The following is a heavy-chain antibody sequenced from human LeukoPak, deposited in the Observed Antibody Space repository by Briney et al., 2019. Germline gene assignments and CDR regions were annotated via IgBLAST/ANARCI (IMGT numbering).Heavy chain of an antibody. V-gene: IGHV4-59*01. CDR2: IYHSGNT. CDR1: GGSISSYY. D-gene: IGHD6-13*01. Sequence: SETLSLTCTVSGGSISSYYWSWIRQPPGKGLEWIGFIYHSGNTNYNPSLASRVTLSLDTSKTQLSLRLTAVTAADTAVYYCAREEGIAAAGALEYWGQGILVTVSS. J-gene: IGHJ4*02. CDR3: AREEGIAAAGALEY.